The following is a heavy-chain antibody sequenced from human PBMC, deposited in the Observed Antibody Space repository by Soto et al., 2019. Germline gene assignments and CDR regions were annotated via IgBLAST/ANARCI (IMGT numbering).Heavy chain of an antibody. V-gene: IGHV3-48*03. D-gene: IGHD6-6*01. Sequence: TGGSLRLSCAASGFTFRSFEMDWVRQTPGKGLEWVSYISSSGSTLSYADSVKGRFTISRDNAQNSLHLQMNSLRAEDTAVYYCANLLSSSLDYWGQGTLVTVSS. CDR3: ANLLSSSLDY. CDR2: ISSSGSTL. CDR1: GFTFRSFE. J-gene: IGHJ4*02.